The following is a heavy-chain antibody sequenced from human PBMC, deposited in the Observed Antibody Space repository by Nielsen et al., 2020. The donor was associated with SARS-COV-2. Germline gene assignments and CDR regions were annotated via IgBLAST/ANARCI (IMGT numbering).Heavy chain of an antibody. CDR1: GFRFSYYA. D-gene: IGHD6-25*01. Sequence: GESLKISCAASGFRFSYYAMHWVRQAPGKGLEWVGAVSYDGKNQHYADSVKGRFTISKDNSKSTLYLQMDSLRPDDTAVYYCAKRTAADTFQYFFYYGMDVWGQGTTVAVSS. CDR2: VSYDGKNQ. CDR3: AKRTAADTFQYFFYYGMDV. J-gene: IGHJ6*02. V-gene: IGHV3-30*01.